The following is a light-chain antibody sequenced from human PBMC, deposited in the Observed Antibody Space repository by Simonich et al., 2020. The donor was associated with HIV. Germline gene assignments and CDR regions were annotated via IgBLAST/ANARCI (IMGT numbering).Light chain of an antibody. CDR2: DAS. V-gene: IGKV1-39*01. Sequence: DIQMTQSQSSLSASVGDRVTITCRASQSISTYLHCYHLKQGKAPKLLVNDASSLESGVPSRFSGSGSGTEFTLTISSLQPEDFATYYCQQSYSIPYTFGQGTKLEIK. CDR1: QSISTY. J-gene: IGKJ2*01. CDR3: QQSYSIPYT.